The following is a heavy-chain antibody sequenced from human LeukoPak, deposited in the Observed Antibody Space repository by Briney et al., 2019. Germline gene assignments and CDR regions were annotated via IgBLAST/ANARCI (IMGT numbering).Heavy chain of an antibody. D-gene: IGHD6-19*01. CDR3: ARDVGFNNGWPA. CDR2: ISVGGSDE. CDR1: GFSFKTYE. J-gene: IGHJ5*02. Sequence: GGSLRLSCVASGFSFKTYEMNWVRQAPGKGLEWISYISVGGSDEDYADSVKGRFSISRDNAKDSLFLQMNSLRVEDTAVYYCARDVGFNNGWPAWGQGTLVTVSS. V-gene: IGHV3-48*03.